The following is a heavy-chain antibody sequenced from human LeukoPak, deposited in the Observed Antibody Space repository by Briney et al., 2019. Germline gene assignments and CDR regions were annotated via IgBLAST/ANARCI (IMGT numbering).Heavy chain of an antibody. CDR1: GGSFSGYY. Sequence: SETLSLTCAVYGGSFSGYYWSWIRQHPGKGLEWIGYIYYSGSTYYNPSLKSRVTISVDTSKNQFSLKLSSVTAADTAVYYCAREGYDSSGYSVGFDYWGQGTLVTVSS. CDR2: IYYSGST. J-gene: IGHJ4*02. D-gene: IGHD3-22*01. CDR3: AREGYDSSGYSVGFDY. V-gene: IGHV4-31*11.